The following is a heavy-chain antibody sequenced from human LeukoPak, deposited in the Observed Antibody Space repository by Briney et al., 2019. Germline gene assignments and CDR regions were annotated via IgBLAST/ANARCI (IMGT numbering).Heavy chain of an antibody. CDR2: ISGSSIYI. CDR1: GFTFSTYS. V-gene: IGHV3-21*01. D-gene: IGHD3-22*01. CDR3: ARDPPYSDSSGYYYDY. Sequence: PGGSLRLSCAASGFTFSTYSMNWVRQAPGKGLEWVSSISGSSIYIYYADSVKGRFTISRDNAKNSLYLQMNSLRAEDTAVYYCARDPPYSDSSGYYYDYWGQGTLVAVS. J-gene: IGHJ4*02.